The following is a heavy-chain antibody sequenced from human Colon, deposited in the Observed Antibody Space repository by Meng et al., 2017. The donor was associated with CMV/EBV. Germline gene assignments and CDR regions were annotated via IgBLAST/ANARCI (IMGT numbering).Heavy chain of an antibody. D-gene: IGHD4-11*01. J-gene: IGHJ6*01. CDR1: EFTVSGNY. CDR3: AGESGLPNGMDV. V-gene: IGHV3-53*01. Sequence: GGPLRLSCAASEFTVSGNYMNWVRQAPGKGLEWVSVIYGGETTYYADSVKGRFTISRDNSKNTVFLQMDGLRAEDTAVYYCAGESGLPNGMDVWGRGTTVTVSS. CDR2: IYGGETT.